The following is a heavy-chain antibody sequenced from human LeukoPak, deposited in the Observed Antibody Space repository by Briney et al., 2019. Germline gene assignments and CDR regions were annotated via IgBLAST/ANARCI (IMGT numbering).Heavy chain of an antibody. D-gene: IGHD6-6*01. CDR1: GGSISSSSYY. V-gene: IGHV4-39*01. J-gene: IGHJ4*02. Sequence: SETLSLTCTVSGGSISSSSYYWGWIRQPPGKGLEWIGSIYYSGSTYYNPSLKSRVTISVDTSKNQFSLKLSSVTAADTAVYYCARSRPAARPEGFDYWGQGTLVTVSS. CDR3: ARSRPAARPEGFDY. CDR2: IYYSGST.